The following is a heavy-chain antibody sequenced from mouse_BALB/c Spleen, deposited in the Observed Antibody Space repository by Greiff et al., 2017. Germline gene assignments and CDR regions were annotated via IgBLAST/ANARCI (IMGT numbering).Heavy chain of an antibody. Sequence: DVKLQESGGGLVQPGGSLKLYCAASGFDFSRYWMSWVRQAPGKGLEWIGEINPDSSTINYTPSLKDKFIISRDNAKNTLYLQMSKVRSEDTALYYCARRGYYGSSGYFDVWGAGTTVTVSS. CDR1: GFDFSRYW. D-gene: IGHD1-1*01. J-gene: IGHJ1*01. CDR3: ARRGYYGSSGYFDV. CDR2: INPDSSTI. V-gene: IGHV4-1*02.